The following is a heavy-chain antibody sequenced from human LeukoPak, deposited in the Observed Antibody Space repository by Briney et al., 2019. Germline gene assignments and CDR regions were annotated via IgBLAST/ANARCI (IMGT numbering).Heavy chain of an antibody. V-gene: IGHV3-13*01. CDR2: IGTAGDT. D-gene: IGHD1-1*01. J-gene: IGHJ4*02. CDR1: GFTFSDYD. CDR3: ARVAKERVGGVYYFDY. Sequence: TGGSLRLSCAASGFTFSDYDMHWVRQATGKGLEWVSAIGTAGDTYYTGSVKGRFTISRVNAKNSLYLQMNSLRAGDTAVYYCARVAKERVGGVYYFDYWGQGTLVTVSS.